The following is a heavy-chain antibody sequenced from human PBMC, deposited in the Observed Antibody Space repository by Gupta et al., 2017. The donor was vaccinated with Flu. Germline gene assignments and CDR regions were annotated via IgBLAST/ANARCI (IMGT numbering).Heavy chain of an antibody. Sequence: EVQLLDSGGGLVQPGGSLRLSCAASGLTFGSYAMTWVRQVPGKGLELVSTISGNGDDPFYADSVRGRFTISRDNSRNTAYLLMNSLRAEDTAVYYCAKGGHFSFYDHWGQGTLVTVSS. V-gene: IGHV3-23*01. CDR1: GLTFGSYA. CDR2: ISGNGDDP. D-gene: IGHD3-16*02. CDR3: AKGGHFSFYDH. J-gene: IGHJ4*02.